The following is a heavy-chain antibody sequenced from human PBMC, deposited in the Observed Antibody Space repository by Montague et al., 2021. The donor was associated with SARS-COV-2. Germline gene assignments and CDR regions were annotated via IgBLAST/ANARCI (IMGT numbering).Heavy chain of an antibody. CDR1: GFTFSGHW. Sequence: SLRLSCATSGFTFSGHWMHWVRQAPGRGLVWVARINHDGRTRYYAAAVQGRFSISRDNANNTLNLQMNSLRAEDSGVYYCARASGHYNDDAPSDVWGQGTVVTVSS. J-gene: IGHJ3*01. D-gene: IGHD1-1*01. V-gene: IGHV3-74*01. CDR2: INHDGRTR. CDR3: ARASGHYNDDAPSDV.